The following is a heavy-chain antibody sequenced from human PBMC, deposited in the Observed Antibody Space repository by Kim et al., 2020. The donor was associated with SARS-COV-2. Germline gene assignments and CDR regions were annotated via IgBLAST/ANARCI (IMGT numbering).Heavy chain of an antibody. CDR1: GFTFSSYE. CDR2: ISGSGGT. J-gene: IGHJ5*01. Sequence: GGSLRLSCATSGFTFSSYEMNWVRQAPGKGLEWVSYISGSGGTNYADSVKGRFAISRDNAKNSLYLQMNSLRAEDTAVYYCARDCGDWCWFEFWGQGTLVTVSS. CDR3: ARDCGDWCWFEF. D-gene: IGHD2-21*02. V-gene: IGHV3-48*03.